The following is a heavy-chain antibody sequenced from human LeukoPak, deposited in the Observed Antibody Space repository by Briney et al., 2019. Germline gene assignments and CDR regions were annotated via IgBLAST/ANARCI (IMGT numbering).Heavy chain of an antibody. Sequence: TGGSLRLSCAASGFTFSSYSMTWVRQAPGKGLEWVSYISSSSSTIYYADSVKGRFTISRDNAKNSLYLQMNSLRAEDTAVYYCARVGRAYYDFWSGYLPCDYWGQGTLVTVSS. J-gene: IGHJ4*02. CDR3: ARVGRAYYDFWSGYLPCDY. D-gene: IGHD3-3*01. CDR2: ISSSSSTI. V-gene: IGHV3-48*01. CDR1: GFTFSSYS.